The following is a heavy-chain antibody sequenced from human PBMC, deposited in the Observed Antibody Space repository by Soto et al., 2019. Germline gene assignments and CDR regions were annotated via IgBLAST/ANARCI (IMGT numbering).Heavy chain of an antibody. CDR1: GDSISSYY. CDR3: ARSNGDYGDY. D-gene: IGHD4-17*01. J-gene: IGHJ4*02. Sequence: SETLSLTCTVSGDSISSYYWSWIRQPPWKGLEWIGYIYYSGSTNYNPSLKSRVTISVDTSKSQFSLKLSPVTAADTAVYYCARSNGDYGDYWRQGTLVTVSS. CDR2: IYYSGST. V-gene: IGHV4-59*01.